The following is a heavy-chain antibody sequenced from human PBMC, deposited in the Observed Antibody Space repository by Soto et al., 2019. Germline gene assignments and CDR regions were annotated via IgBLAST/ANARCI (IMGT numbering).Heavy chain of an antibody. D-gene: IGHD3-10*01. Sequence: EVQLVESGGGLVQPGGSLRLSCAASGFTFSSYSMNWVRQAPGKGLEWVSYISSSSSTIYYADSVKGRFTISRDNARNSLYLQMNSLRAEDTAVYYCASHGSGSYPTTYYYYMDVWGKGTTVTVSS. CDR3: ASHGSGSYPTTYYYYMDV. CDR1: GFTFSSYS. V-gene: IGHV3-48*01. CDR2: ISSSSSTI. J-gene: IGHJ6*03.